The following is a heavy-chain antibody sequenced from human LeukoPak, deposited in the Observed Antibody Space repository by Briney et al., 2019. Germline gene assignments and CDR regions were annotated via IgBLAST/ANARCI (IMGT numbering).Heavy chain of an antibody. D-gene: IGHD4-17*01. CDR1: GFSLITSGMC. Sequence: SGPTLVNPTQTPTLTCTFSGFSLITSGMCVSWIRQPPVKALEWLALIDWDDDKYYSTSLKTRLTISKDTFKNQVVLTMTNMDPVDTATYYCARISAYGDYYFDYWGQGTLVTVSS. J-gene: IGHJ4*02. CDR3: ARISAYGDYYFDY. V-gene: IGHV2-70*01. CDR2: IDWDDDK.